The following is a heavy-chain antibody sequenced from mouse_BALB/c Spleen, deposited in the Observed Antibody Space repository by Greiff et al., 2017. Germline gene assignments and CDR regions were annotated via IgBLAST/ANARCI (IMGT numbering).Heavy chain of an antibody. CDR2: ISNLAYSI. CDR3: AREGSAYYFDY. D-gene: IGHD3-1*01. Sequence: EVKLVESGGGLVQPGGSRKLSCAASGFTFSDYGMAWVRQAPGKGPEWVAFISNLAYSIYYADTVTGRFTISRENAKNTLYLEMSSLRSEDTAMYYCAREGSAYYFDYWGQGTTLTVSS. J-gene: IGHJ2*01. V-gene: IGHV5-15*02. CDR1: GFTFSDYG.